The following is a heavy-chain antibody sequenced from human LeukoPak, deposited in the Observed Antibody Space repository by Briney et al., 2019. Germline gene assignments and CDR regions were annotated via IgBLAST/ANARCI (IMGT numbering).Heavy chain of an antibody. CDR2: INHSGST. Sequence: PSETLSLTCAVYGGSFSGYYWSWVRQPPGKGLEWVGEINHSGSTNYNPSLKSRVTISVDTSKNQFSLKLSSVTAADTAVYYCARYGSGSFDYRGQGTLVTVSS. CDR3: ARYGSGSFDY. CDR1: GGSFSGYY. J-gene: IGHJ4*02. D-gene: IGHD3-10*01. V-gene: IGHV4-34*01.